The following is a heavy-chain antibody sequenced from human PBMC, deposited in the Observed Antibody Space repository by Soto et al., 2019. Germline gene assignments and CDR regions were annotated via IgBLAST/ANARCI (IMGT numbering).Heavy chain of an antibody. CDR3: ASVKNWNVFDY. J-gene: IGHJ4*02. Sequence: PSETLSLTCTLSGGSISSYYWSCIRQLPGKRLEWICSIYYSGCTNYNPSLKSRVTISVDTSKNQFSLKLSSVTAADTAVDDCASVKNWNVFDYWGRGTLVTVSS. CDR1: GGSISSYY. CDR2: IYYSGCT. D-gene: IGHD1-1*01. V-gene: IGHV4-59*01.